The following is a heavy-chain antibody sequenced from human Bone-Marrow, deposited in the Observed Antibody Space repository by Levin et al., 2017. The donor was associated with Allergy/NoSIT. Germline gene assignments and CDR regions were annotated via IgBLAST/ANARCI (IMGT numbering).Heavy chain of an antibody. CDR3: ARGGLSGYDFGNYPGSENGYFDL. V-gene: IGHV3-30-3*01. Sequence: GESLKISCAASGFTFSSYAMHWVRQAPGKGLEWVAVISYDGSNKYYADSVKGRFTISRDNSKNTLYLQMNSLRAEDTAVYYCARGGLSGYDFGNYPGSENGYFDLWGRGTLVTVSS. CDR1: GFTFSSYA. J-gene: IGHJ2*01. CDR2: ISYDGSNK. D-gene: IGHD5-12*01.